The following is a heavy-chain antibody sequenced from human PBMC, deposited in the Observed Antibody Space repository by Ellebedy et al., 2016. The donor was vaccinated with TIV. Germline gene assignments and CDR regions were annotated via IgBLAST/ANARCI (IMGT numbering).Heavy chain of an antibody. CDR1: GGSISSYH. V-gene: IGHV4-59*08. D-gene: IGHD3/OR15-3a*01. Sequence: ESLKISCSVSGGSISSYHWSWIRQPPGKGLEWIGYIYYSGSTNYNPSLKSRVTISVDTSKNQFSLNLSSMTAADTAVYYCARSLMIFSFDKCYFDFWGRGTLVTVSS. CDR3: ARSLMIFSFDKCYFDF. CDR2: IYYSGST. J-gene: IGHJ2*01.